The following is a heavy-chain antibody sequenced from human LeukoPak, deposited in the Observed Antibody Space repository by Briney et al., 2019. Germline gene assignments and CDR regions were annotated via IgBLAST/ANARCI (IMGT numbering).Heavy chain of an antibody. CDR2: ISWDGGST. V-gene: IGHV3-43*01. Sequence: TGGSLRLSCAASGFTLDDYTMHWVRQTPGKGLEWVSLISWDGGSTYYADSVKGRFTISRDNSKNSLYLQMNSLRTEDTALYYCATGHIVGAITEFDYWGQGTLVTVSS. CDR1: GFTLDDYT. CDR3: ATGHIVGAITEFDY. D-gene: IGHD1-26*01. J-gene: IGHJ4*02.